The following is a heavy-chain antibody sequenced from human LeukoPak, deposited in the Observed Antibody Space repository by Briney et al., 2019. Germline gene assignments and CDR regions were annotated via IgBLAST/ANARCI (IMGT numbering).Heavy chain of an antibody. D-gene: IGHD3-10*01. CDR1: GGSISSYY. Sequence: SETLSLTCTVSGGSISSYYWSWTRQPAGKGLEWIGRIYTSGSTNYNPSLKSRVTMSVDTSKNQFSLKLSSVTAADTAVYYCARGPYGSGSYYLFDYWGQGTLVTVSS. CDR3: ARGPYGSGSYYLFDY. CDR2: IYTSGST. J-gene: IGHJ4*02. V-gene: IGHV4-4*07.